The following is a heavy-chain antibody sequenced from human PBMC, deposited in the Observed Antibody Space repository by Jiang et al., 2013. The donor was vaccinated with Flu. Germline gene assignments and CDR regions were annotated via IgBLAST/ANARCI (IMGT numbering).Heavy chain of an antibody. J-gene: IGHJ4*02. CDR1: GFTFSSHA. D-gene: IGHD3-3*01. V-gene: IGHV3-23*01. CDR3: AKVGAPLGGNEDFWSGYYWYFDY. CDR2: ISGGSASSK. Sequence: VQLLESGGGLVHPGGSLRLSCAASGFTFSSHAMSWVRQAPGKGLEWISSISGGSASSKYHADSVMGRFTISRDNSKNTLYLQMNSLRVEDTAVYYCAKVGAPLGGNEDFWSGYYWYFDYWGQGSLVTVDS.